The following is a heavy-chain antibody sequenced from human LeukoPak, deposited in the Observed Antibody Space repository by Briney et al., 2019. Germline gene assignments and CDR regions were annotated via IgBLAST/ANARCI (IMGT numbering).Heavy chain of an antibody. V-gene: IGHV3-48*03. CDR2: ISSSGSII. D-gene: IGHD3-10*01. Sequence: PGGSLTLSCAASGFTFSNYKMNWLRQAPGKGLEWVSYISSSGSIIYYSESVKGRFTISRDNAKNSLYLQMNSLRAEDTAVYYCARDFGYFWGQGTLVTVSS. CDR3: ARDFGYF. CDR1: GFTFSNYK. J-gene: IGHJ4*02.